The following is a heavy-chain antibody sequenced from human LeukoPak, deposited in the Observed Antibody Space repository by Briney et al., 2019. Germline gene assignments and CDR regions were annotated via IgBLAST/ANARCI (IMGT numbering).Heavy chain of an antibody. J-gene: IGHJ6*02. D-gene: IGHD1-26*01. CDR1: GFTFRSYA. V-gene: IGHV3-23*01. CDR3: ARLDRANYYGMDI. CDR2: ISGSGGST. Sequence: PGGSLRLSCAASGFTFRSYAMSWVRQAPGKGLEWVSAISGSGGSTYYADSVKGRFTISRDNAKNSLYLQKNSLRAEDTAVYYCARLDRANYYGMDIWGQGTTVTVSS.